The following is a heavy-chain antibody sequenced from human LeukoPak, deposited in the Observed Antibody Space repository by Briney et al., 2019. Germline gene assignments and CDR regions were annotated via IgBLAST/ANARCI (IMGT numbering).Heavy chain of an antibody. CDR2: IDPSDSYT. CDR3: ARSYSGYDYLDY. D-gene: IGHD5-12*01. V-gene: IGHV5-10-1*01. CDR1: AYSFTNYW. J-gene: IGHJ4*02. Sequence: GESLKISCKGSAYSFTNYWISWVRQMPGKGLEWMGRIDPSDSYTNYSPSFQGHVTISADKSISTAYLQWSSLKASDTAMYYCARSYSGYDYLDYWGQGTLVTVSS.